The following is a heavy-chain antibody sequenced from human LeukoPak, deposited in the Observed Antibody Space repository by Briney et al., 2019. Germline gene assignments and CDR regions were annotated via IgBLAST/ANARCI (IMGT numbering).Heavy chain of an antibody. CDR1: GFTFGNYA. CDR3: ARGRLGGSYSAADL. CDR2: IASYGGTT. J-gene: IGHJ3*01. V-gene: IGHV3-23*01. Sequence: GGSLRLSCAASGFTFGNYAMSWVRQAPGKGLQWVSTIASYGGTTYYADSVKGRLTISRDNFKNAVYLQMNSLRAEDTAVYHCARGRLGGSYSAADLWGQGTMVTVSS. D-gene: IGHD1-26*01.